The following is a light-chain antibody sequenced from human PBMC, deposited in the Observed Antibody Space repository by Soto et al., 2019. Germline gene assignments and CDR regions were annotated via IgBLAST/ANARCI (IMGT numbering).Light chain of an antibody. CDR2: EAS. CDR3: QQYNNWPWT. V-gene: IGKV3-15*01. CDR1: QSVNNY. Sequence: EIVLTKSTGTLSLSPGERATLSCRASQSVNNYLAWYQQRPGQAPRLLIYEASTRATGIPPRFSGSGSGTEFTLTISSLQSEDFAVYYCQQYNNWPWTFGQGTKVDIK. J-gene: IGKJ1*01.